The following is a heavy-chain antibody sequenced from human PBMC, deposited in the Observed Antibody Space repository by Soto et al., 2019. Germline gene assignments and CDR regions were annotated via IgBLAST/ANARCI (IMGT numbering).Heavy chain of an antibody. CDR3: ARDLGPNDY. CDR2: ISSSSSYI. V-gene: IGHV3-21*01. D-gene: IGHD7-27*01. Sequence: AGSMRLSCVASGFTFSRCSMNCVRQAPGKGLEWVSSISSSSSYIYYADSVKGRFTISRDNAKNSLYLQMNSLRAEDTAVYYCARDLGPNDYWGQGTLVTVSS. CDR1: GFTFSRCS. J-gene: IGHJ4*02.